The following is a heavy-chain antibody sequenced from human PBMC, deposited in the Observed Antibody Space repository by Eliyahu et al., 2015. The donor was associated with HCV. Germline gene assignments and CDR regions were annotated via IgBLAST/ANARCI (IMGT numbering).Heavy chain of an antibody. V-gene: IGHV3-23*01. CDR2: FGAGGGT. Sequence: EVQLLESGGALVQPGGSLRLSCVASGFTFSXHTMRWVRRAPGKGLEWVSTFGAGGGTYYANSVKGRFTVSRDNSQNTVYLQMNNLRAEDTAIYYCTRGPSGWFSFDLWGQGTLVTVSS. D-gene: IGHD6-19*01. CDR1: GFTFSXHT. J-gene: IGHJ4*02. CDR3: TRGPSGWFSFDL.